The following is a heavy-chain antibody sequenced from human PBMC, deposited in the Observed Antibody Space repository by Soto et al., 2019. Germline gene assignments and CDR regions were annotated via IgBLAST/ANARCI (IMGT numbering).Heavy chain of an antibody. CDR2: IWYDGSNK. CDR1: GFTFSSYG. CDR3: ARDWGYCSSTSCYDLEGFDY. D-gene: IGHD2-2*01. J-gene: IGHJ4*02. Sequence: QVQLVESGGGVVQPGRSLRLSCAASGFTFSSYGMHWVRQAPGKGLEWVAVIWYDGSNKYYADSVKGRFTISRDNSKNTLYLQMNSLRAEDTAVYYCARDWGYCSSTSCYDLEGFDYWGQGTLVTVYS. V-gene: IGHV3-33*01.